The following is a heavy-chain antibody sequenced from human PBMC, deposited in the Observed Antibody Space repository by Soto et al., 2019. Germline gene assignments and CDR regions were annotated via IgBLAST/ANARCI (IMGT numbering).Heavy chain of an antibody. CDR3: SKTPSNSVWYYFDY. V-gene: IGHV3-74*01. Sequence: EVQLVESGGDLVQPGGSLRLSCAASGFTFSRYWMHWARQAPGKGLVWVSRINSDGSSTSYADSVKGRFTISRDNDKKTLYLQMNTLRAADTALYYTSKTPSNSVWYYFDYRGQATLVTISS. CDR2: INSDGSST. D-gene: IGHD6-19*01. J-gene: IGHJ4*02. CDR1: GFTFSRYW.